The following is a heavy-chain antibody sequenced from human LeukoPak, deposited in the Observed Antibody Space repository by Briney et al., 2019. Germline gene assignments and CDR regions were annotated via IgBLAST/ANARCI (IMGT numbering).Heavy chain of an antibody. D-gene: IGHD6-19*01. J-gene: IGHJ4*02. Sequence: GGSLRLSCAASGFTFSSYAMSWVRQAPGKGLERVSAISGSGGSTYYADSVKGRFTISRDNSKNTLYLQMNSLRAEDTAVYYCAKSLGYSSGSYFDYWGQGTLVTAFS. CDR3: AKSLGYSSGSYFDY. CDR1: GFTFSSYA. V-gene: IGHV3-23*01. CDR2: ISGSGGST.